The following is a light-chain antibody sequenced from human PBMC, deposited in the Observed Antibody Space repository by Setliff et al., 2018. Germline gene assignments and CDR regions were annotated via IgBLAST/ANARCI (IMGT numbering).Light chain of an antibody. V-gene: IGLV1-47*01. CDR2: RNS. CDR3: AAWDDSLSAAV. J-gene: IGLJ2*01. CDR1: SSNIGSNY. Sequence: QSVLTQPPSASGTPGQRVTISCSGSSSNIGSNYVYWYQHLPGTAPKLLIYRNSQRPSGVPDRFSGSKSGTSASLAISGLRSEDETTYYCAAWDDSLSAAVFGGGTKVTVL.